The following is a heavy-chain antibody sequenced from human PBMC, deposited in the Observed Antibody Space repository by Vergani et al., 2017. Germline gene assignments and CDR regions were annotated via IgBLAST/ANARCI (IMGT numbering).Heavy chain of an antibody. CDR3: ARDRIAATIPFDY. J-gene: IGHJ4*02. V-gene: IGHV1-2*02. CDR1: GYTFTGYY. D-gene: IGHD6-13*01. CDR2: INPNSGGT. Sequence: QVQLVQSGAEVKKTGASVKVSCKASGYTFTGYYMHWVRQAPGQGLEWMGWINPNSGGTNYAQKFQGRVTMTRDTSISTAYMELSRLRADDTAVYYCARDRIAATIPFDYWGQGTLVTVSS.